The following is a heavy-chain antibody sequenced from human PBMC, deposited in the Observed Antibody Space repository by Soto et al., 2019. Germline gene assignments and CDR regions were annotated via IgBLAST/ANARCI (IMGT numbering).Heavy chain of an antibody. CDR2: FFYTGST. D-gene: IGHD5-12*01. CDR1: TGSTNSFY. V-gene: IGHV4-59*01. CDR3: ARSRDGYNLNPIDQ. J-gene: IGHJ4*02. Sequence: QVQLQVSGPGLVKPSATLSLSCTVSTGSTNSFYWSWIRQPPAKGLQWLGYFFYTGSTNHNPSLKSRVTISLDMSSNQFSLRLSSVTAADTAMYYCARSRDGYNLNPIDQWGQGLLVTVSS.